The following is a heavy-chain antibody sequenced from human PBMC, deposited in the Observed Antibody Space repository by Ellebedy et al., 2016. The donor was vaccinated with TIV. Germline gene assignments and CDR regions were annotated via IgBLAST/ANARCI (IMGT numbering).Heavy chain of an antibody. V-gene: IGHV3-33*06. Sequence: PGGSLRLSCAASGLTFSRYGMHWIRQAPDKGLEWVAVIWYDGSIKYLADSVKGRFTISRDNFNNTLYLQMNSLRAEDTGVYYCAKLAGISSWYAEYWGQGTLVTVSS. CDR2: IWYDGSIK. CDR1: GLTFSRYG. J-gene: IGHJ4*02. CDR3: AKLAGISSWYAEY. D-gene: IGHD6-13*01.